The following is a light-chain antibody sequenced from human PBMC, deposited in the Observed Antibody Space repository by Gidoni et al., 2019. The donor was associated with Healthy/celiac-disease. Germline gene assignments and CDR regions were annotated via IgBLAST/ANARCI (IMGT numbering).Light chain of an antibody. CDR1: QSISSY. CDR2: AAS. CDR3: QHSYSSPHT. V-gene: IGKV1-39*01. Sequence: IQITQSPSSLSASVADRVTITCRTRQSISSYLNWYQQKPGQATKVLIYAASNLQSGVPSRLSGSGSGTDFTLTISSLQPEDFATYYCQHSYSSPHTFGPGTKVDIK. J-gene: IGKJ3*01.